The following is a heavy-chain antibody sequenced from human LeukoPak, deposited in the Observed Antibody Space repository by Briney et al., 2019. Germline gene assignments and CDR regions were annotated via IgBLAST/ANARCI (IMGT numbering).Heavy chain of an antibody. D-gene: IGHD3-10*02. Sequence: GGSLRLACAASGFTFSSYEMNWVRQAPGKGLEWVSYISSSGSTIYYADSVKGRFTISRDNAKNSLYLQVNSLRAEDTAVYYCAELGITMIGGVWGKGTTVTISS. J-gene: IGHJ6*04. CDR1: GFTFSSYE. V-gene: IGHV3-48*03. CDR2: ISSSGSTI. CDR3: AELGITMIGGV.